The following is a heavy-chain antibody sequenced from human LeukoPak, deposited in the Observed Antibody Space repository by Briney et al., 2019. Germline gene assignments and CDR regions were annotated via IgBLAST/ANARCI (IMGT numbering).Heavy chain of an antibody. J-gene: IGHJ2*01. V-gene: IGHV3-30*18. CDR2: ISYDGSNK. Sequence: GGSLRLSCAASGFTFSSYAMSWVRQAPGKGLEWVAVISYDGSNKYYADSVKGRFTISRDNSKNTLYLQMNSLRAEDTAVYYCAKDSTPAVWYFDLWGRGTLVTVSS. CDR3: AKDSTPAVWYFDL. CDR1: GFTFSSYA. D-gene: IGHD2-2*01.